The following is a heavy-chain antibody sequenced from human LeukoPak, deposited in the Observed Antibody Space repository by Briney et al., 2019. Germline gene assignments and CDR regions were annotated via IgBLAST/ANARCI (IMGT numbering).Heavy chain of an antibody. D-gene: IGHD3-10*01. J-gene: IGHJ5*02. V-gene: IGHV3-11*04. CDR2: ISNSGSII. CDR1: GFTFSDYY. Sequence: GGSLRLSCAASGFTFSDYYMNWIRQAPGKGLEWVSYISNSGSIIYYADSVKGRFTISRDTAKNSLYLQMNSLRAEDTAVYYCARGTLHYYNSAWFDPWGQGTLVTVSS. CDR3: ARGTLHYYNSAWFDP.